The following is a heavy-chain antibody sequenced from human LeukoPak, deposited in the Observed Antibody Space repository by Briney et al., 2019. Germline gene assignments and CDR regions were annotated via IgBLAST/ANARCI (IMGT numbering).Heavy chain of an antibody. D-gene: IGHD3-10*01. CDR3: ARAYQWFGELYLDY. J-gene: IGHJ4*02. Sequence: GGSLRLSCAASGFTFSDYYMSWIRQAPGKGLEWVSYISSSGSTIYYADSVKGRFTISRDNAKNSLYLQMNSPRAEDTAVYYCARAYQWFGELYLDYWGQGTLVTVSS. CDR1: GFTFSDYY. V-gene: IGHV3-11*01. CDR2: ISSSGSTI.